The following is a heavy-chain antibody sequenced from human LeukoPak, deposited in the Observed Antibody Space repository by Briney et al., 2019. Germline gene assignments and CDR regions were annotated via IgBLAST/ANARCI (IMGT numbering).Heavy chain of an antibody. D-gene: IGHD1-26*01. CDR1: GFTFSSYA. Sequence: GSLRLSCAASGFTFSSYAMHWVRQAPGKGLEWVSSISSSTYIYYADSVKGRFTISRDNAKNSLYLQMNSLRAEDTAVYYCARDLPVVGAPGFDYWGQGTLVTVSS. J-gene: IGHJ4*02. CDR2: ISSSTYI. CDR3: ARDLPVVGAPGFDY. V-gene: IGHV3-21*01.